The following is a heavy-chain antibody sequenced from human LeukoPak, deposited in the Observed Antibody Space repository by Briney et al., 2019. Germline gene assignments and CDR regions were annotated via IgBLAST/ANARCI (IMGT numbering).Heavy chain of an antibody. CDR1: GGSISSGGYY. D-gene: IGHD2-2*01. Sequence: SETLSLTCTVSGGSISSGGYYWSWIRQHPGKGLEWLGYIYHSGSTYYNPSLKSQVTISVDTSKNQFSLKLSSVTAADTAVYYCARGSNPDYYYYYYMDVWGKGTTVTVSS. CDR3: ARGSNPDYYYYYYMDV. V-gene: IGHV4-31*01. CDR2: IYHSGST. J-gene: IGHJ6*03.